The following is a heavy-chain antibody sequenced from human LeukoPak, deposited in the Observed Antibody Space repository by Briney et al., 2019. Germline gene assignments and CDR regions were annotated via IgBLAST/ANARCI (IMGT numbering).Heavy chain of an antibody. J-gene: IGHJ6*03. CDR2: ISGSGGRK. V-gene: IGHV3-23*01. Sequence: GGSLRLSCAASGFTFSSYAMSWVRQAPGKGLEWVSAISGSGGRKYYADSVKGRFTISRDNSKNTLYLQMNSLRAEDTAVYYCARKRGYYDSSGYYWGYYYYYMDVWGKGTTVTVSS. D-gene: IGHD3-22*01. CDR3: ARKRGYYDSSGYYWGYYYYYMDV. CDR1: GFTFSSYA.